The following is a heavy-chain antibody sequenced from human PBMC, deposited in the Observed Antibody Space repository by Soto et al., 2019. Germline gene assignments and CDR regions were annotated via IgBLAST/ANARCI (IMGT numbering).Heavy chain of an antibody. J-gene: IGHJ1*01. V-gene: IGHV1-46*01. CDR3: AKEGAIPGEVDA. CDR2: INTSGGSS. CDR1: GFIFTDWF. D-gene: IGHD2-21*01. Sequence: HLAQSGPEVKRPGASVKISCKASGFIFTDWFMHWVRQAPGQGPEWMGIINTSGGSSIYSQKFQDRVTMTRDTSTSTLYVELSSLTSADPAVYYCAKEGAIPGEVDAWGQGTLVTVSS.